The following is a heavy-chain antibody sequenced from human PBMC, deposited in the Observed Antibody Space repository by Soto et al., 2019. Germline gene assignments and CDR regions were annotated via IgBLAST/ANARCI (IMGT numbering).Heavy chain of an antibody. Sequence: QVQLVQSGAEVKKPGSSVKVSCKASGGTFSTHAISWVRQAPGQGLEWLGGIIPTLGTPNYAQKFQGRVTVPADAYPITAYMELRRLTSEANAVYYCATAAHQSTHYEYSYGMNDWGQETAVNV. V-gene: IGHV1-69*01. CDR3: ATAAHQSTHYEYSYGMND. CDR2: IIPTLGTP. CDR1: GGTFSTHA. D-gene: IGHD3-16*01. J-gene: IGHJ6*02.